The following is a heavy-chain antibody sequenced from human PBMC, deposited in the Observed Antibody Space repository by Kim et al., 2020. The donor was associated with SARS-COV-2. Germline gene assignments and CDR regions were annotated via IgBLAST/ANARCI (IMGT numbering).Heavy chain of an antibody. J-gene: IGHJ2*01. CDR1: GFTFGNYD. Sequence: GGSLRLSCAASGFTFGNYDMSWVRQAPGKGLEWVSSIGTSSCYTDYADSVMGRFTVSRDNAKNTLWLQLNSLRVDDTAVYYCARGRDRRCCHCLPLWGCG. D-gene: IGHD2-15*01. CDR2: IGTSSCYT. V-gene: IGHV3-23*01. CDR3: ARGRDRRCCHCLPL.